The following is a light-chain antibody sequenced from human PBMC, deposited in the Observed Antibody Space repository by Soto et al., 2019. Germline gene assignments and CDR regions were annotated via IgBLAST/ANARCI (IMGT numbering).Light chain of an antibody. V-gene: IGKV1-5*03. CDR1: QSISSW. J-gene: IGKJ2*01. CDR2: KAS. Sequence: DIQMTQSPSTLSASVGDRVTITCRPGQSISSWLAWYQQKPGKAPKLLIYKASSLGSGVPSRFSGSGSGTEFTLTISSLQAEDFAIYYCQQYNSHSSYTFGQGTKLEIK. CDR3: QQYNSHSSYT.